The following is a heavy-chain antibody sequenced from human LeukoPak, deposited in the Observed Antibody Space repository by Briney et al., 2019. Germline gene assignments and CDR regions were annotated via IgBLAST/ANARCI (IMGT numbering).Heavy chain of an antibody. Sequence: SETLSLTCTVSGGSISSSSYYWGWIRQPPGKGLEWIGSIYYGGSTYYNPSLKSRVTISVDTSKNQFSLKLSSVTAADTAVYYCARPPLYYDFWSGPESAEYFQHWGQGTLVTVSS. J-gene: IGHJ1*01. CDR3: ARPPLYYDFWSGPESAEYFQH. CDR2: IYYGGST. V-gene: IGHV4-39*01. CDR1: GGSISSSSYY. D-gene: IGHD3-3*01.